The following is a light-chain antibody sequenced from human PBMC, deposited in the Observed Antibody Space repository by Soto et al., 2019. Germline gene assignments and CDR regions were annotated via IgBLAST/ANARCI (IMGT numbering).Light chain of an antibody. CDR2: DVS. J-gene: IGLJ1*01. Sequence: QSVLTQPASVSGSPGQSITMSCTGTSSDVGYYNYVSWYQLHPGKAPKLMIYDVSNRPSGISNRFSGSKSGNAAPLTISGLQAEDEADYYCSSYTGSNTYVFGTGTK. V-gene: IGLV2-14*03. CDR1: SSDVGYYNY. CDR3: SSYTGSNTYV.